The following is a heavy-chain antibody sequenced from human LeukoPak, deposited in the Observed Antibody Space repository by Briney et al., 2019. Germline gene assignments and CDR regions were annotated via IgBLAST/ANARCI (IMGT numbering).Heavy chain of an antibody. CDR1: GGSISSGSYC. D-gene: IGHD5-24*01. Sequence: SQTLSLTCTVCGGSISSGSYCWSWIRQPAGKGLEWIGHIHTSGSTNYNPSLKSRVTISVDTSKNQLSLKLSSVTAADTAVYYCAGEMATVSGFDYWGQGTLVTVSS. CDR3: AGEMATVSGFDY. V-gene: IGHV4-61*09. CDR2: IHTSGST. J-gene: IGHJ4*02.